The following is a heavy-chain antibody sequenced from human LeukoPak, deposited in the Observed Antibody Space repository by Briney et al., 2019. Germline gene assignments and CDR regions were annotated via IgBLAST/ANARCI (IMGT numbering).Heavy chain of an antibody. CDR3: ARDYRGIAAAGKGSYYYYYYMDV. D-gene: IGHD6-13*01. CDR1: TYTFTSYD. Sequence: SVKASCKPSTYTFTSYDINWVRQATGQGLEWKGWMNPNSGKTAYAQQFQGRVSMTRNTSISTAYMELSSLRSEDTAVYYCARDYRGIAAAGKGSYYYYYYMDVWGKGTTVTVSS. V-gene: IGHV1-8*01. J-gene: IGHJ6*03. CDR2: MNPNSGKT.